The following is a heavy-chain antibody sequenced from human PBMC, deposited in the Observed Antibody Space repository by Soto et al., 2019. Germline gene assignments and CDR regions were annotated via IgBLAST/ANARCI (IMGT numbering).Heavy chain of an antibody. Sequence: GESLKISCQGSGYSFTSYWISWVRQMPGKGLEWMGRIDPSDSYTNYSPSFQGHVTISADKSISTAYLQWSSLKASDTAMYYCARHDGDSNGPDYWGQGTLVTVSS. J-gene: IGHJ4*02. D-gene: IGHD4-17*01. V-gene: IGHV5-10-1*01. CDR3: ARHDGDSNGPDY. CDR2: IDPSDSYT. CDR1: GYSFTSYW.